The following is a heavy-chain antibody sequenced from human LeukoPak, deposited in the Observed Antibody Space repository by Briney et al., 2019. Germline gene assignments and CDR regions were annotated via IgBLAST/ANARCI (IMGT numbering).Heavy chain of an antibody. J-gene: IGHJ4*02. D-gene: IGHD2-15*01. CDR3: AKDLVVVVVAATLDY. V-gene: IGHV3-23*01. CDR2: ISGSGGST. Sequence: GSLRLSCAASGFTFSSYATSWVRQAPGKGLEWVSAISGSGGSTYYADSVKGRFTISRDNSKNTLYLQMNSLRAEDTAVYYCAKDLVVVVVAATLDYWGQGTLVTVSS. CDR1: GFTFSSYA.